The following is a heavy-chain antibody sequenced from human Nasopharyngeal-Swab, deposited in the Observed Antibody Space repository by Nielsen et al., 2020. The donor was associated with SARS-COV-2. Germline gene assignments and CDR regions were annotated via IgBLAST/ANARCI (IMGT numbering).Heavy chain of an antibody. D-gene: IGHD6-19*01. Sequence: GESLKISCAASGFTFRGYWMTWVRQAPGKGPKWVANINQDGSERKYGDSVKGRFTISRDDAENSVHLQMNSLRVEDTAVYSCARESQWPITGFDYWGQGTLVTVSS. J-gene: IGHJ4*02. CDR3: ARESQWPITGFDY. CDR2: INQDGSER. CDR1: GFTFRGYW. V-gene: IGHV3-7*01.